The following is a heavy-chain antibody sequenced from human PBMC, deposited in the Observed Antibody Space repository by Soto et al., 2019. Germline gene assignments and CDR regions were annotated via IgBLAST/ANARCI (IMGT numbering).Heavy chain of an antibody. Sequence: PGGSLRLSCAASGFIFSSHGMHWVRQAPGKGLVWVSRINYDGSTTSYADSVKGRFTISRDNARNTLYLQMNSLRAEDTAVYYCARAGTGWYWFDPWGQGTLVTVSS. CDR3: ARAGTGWYWFDP. D-gene: IGHD6-19*01. V-gene: IGHV3-74*01. CDR1: GFIFSSHG. J-gene: IGHJ5*02. CDR2: INYDGSTT.